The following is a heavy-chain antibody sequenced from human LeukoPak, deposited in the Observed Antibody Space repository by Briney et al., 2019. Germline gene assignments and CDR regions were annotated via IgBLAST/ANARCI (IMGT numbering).Heavy chain of an antibody. CDR1: GGSISSSSYY. V-gene: IGHV4-39*07. Sequence: SETLSLTCTVSGGSISSSSYYWGWIRQPPGKGLEWIGRIYTSGSTNYNPSLKSRVTISVDTSKNQFSLKLSSVTAADTAVYYCARSGAYCSSTSCYFSSGWYPFDYWGQGTLVTVSS. J-gene: IGHJ4*02. CDR2: IYTSGST. CDR3: ARSGAYCSSTSCYFSSGWYPFDY. D-gene: IGHD2-2*01.